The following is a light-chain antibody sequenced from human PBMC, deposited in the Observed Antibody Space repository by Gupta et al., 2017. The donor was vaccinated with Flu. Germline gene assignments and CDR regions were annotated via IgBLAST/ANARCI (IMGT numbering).Light chain of an antibody. CDR2: EDN. J-gene: IGLJ2*01. CDR1: SGSIATNN. CDR3: PYYDGSAVDVT. Sequence: NFMLTQPPSVSASPGKTVSISCPGSSGSIATNNAQCYQQRPRSTPPTVIYEDNHRLSAVIARCSCSIDTASNSAPITTGRLKDEEEADYYCPYYDGSAVDVTFGGGTKLTVL. V-gene: IGLV6-57*02.